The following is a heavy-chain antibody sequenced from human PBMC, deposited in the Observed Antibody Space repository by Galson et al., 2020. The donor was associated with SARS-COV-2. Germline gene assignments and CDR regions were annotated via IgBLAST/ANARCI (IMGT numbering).Heavy chain of an antibody. Sequence: ASVKVSCKASGYTFTSYYMHWVRQAPGQGLEWMGIINPSGGSTSYAQKFQGRVTMTRDTSTSTVYMELSSLRSEDTAVYYCARDLSFGVGDILTGSGFSGWFDPWGQGTLVTVSS. CDR1: GYTFTSYY. V-gene: IGHV1-46*01. CDR2: INPSGGST. D-gene: IGHD3-9*01. CDR3: ARDLSFGVGDILTGSGFSGWFDP. J-gene: IGHJ5*02.